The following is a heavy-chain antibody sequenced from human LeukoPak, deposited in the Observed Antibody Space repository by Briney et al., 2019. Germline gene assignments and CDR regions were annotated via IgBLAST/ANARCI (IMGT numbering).Heavy chain of an antibody. CDR3: AARPLMPPRFDD. Sequence: GGSLRLSCAASGFTFSSYAMHWVRQAPGKGLEWVAVISYDGSNKYYAYSVKGRFTITRDNSKSTLYLQMDSLRAEDTAIYYCAARPLMPPRFDDWGQGTLVTVSS. CDR2: ISYDGSNK. D-gene: IGHD2-2*01. V-gene: IGHV3-30-3*01. J-gene: IGHJ4*02. CDR1: GFTFSSYA.